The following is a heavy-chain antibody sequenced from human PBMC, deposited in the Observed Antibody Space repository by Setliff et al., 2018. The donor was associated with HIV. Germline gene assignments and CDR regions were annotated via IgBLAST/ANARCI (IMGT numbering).Heavy chain of an antibody. J-gene: IGHJ4*02. CDR2: IDHSGST. D-gene: IGHD3-22*01. CDR1: GGSFNDYY. Sequence: SETLSLTCAVYGGSFNDYYWTWIRQPPGKGLEWIGEIDHSGSTKYHASLKSRVTISIDTSKNQISLKLSSVTAADTAVYYCARGLSFYDPGGFDYWGQGTLVT. CDR3: ARGLSFYDPGGFDY. V-gene: IGHV4-34*01.